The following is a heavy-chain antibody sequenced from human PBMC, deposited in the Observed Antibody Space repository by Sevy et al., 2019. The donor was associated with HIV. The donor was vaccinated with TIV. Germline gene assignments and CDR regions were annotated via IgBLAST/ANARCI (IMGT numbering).Heavy chain of an antibody. CDR2: INYSGST. CDR1: GASISGSGYY. J-gene: IGHJ4*02. D-gene: IGHD6-19*01. V-gene: IGHV4-39*01. Sequence: SETLSLTCTVSGASISGSGYYWGWIRQPPGKGLEWIASINYSGSTFYNPSLRSRVTISSDTSKNQFSLKLNSVTAADTAIYYCAGPILSYNSGWSYYDSWGQGTVVTVSS. CDR3: AGPILSYNSGWSYYDS.